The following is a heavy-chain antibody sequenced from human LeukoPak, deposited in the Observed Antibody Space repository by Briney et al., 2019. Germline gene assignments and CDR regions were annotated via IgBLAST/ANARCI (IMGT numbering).Heavy chain of an antibody. D-gene: IGHD2-2*01. CDR2: LSGNGGST. Sequence: GGSLRLSCAASGFTFNNYAMSWVRQAPGKGLEWVSALSGNGGSTYYADSVKGRFTISRDNSNNTLQLQMNSLRAEDTAVYYCAKKMGSTSPYYYYMDVWGKGTTVTVSS. CDR1: GFTFNNYA. CDR3: AKKMGSTSPYYYYMDV. V-gene: IGHV3-23*01. J-gene: IGHJ6*03.